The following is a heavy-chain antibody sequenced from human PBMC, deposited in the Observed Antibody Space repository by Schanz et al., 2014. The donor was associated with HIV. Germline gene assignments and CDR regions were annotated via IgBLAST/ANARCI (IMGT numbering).Heavy chain of an antibody. D-gene: IGHD6-19*01. Sequence: EMQLVESGGGLVQPGGALRLSCVASGFKFSDSWMHWVRQTPGKGLEWVAHMIWNNGIYYADSVKGRFTISRDNANNSLSLQMNSLRVEDTAVYFCARGSWYSGGWYDDYNYYDVDVWGQGTTVVVSS. CDR2: MIWNNGI. CDR3: ARGSWYSGGWYDDYNYYDVDV. CDR1: GFKFSDSW. J-gene: IGHJ6*02. V-gene: IGHV3-48*04.